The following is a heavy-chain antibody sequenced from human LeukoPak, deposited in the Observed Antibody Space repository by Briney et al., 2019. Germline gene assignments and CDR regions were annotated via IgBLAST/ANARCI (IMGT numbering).Heavy chain of an antibody. D-gene: IGHD6-19*01. Sequence: GRSLRLSCAASGFTFSSYAMHWVRQAPGKGLEWVAVISYDGSNKYYADSVKGRFTISRDNSKNTLYLQMNSLRAEDTAVYYCARENMRVAGTIANYFDYWGQGTLVTVSS. CDR3: ARENMRVAGTIANYFDY. J-gene: IGHJ4*02. CDR1: GFTFSSYA. V-gene: IGHV3-30*04. CDR2: ISYDGSNK.